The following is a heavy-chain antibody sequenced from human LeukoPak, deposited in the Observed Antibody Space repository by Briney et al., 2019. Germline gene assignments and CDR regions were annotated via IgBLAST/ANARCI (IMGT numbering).Heavy chain of an antibody. J-gene: IGHJ4*02. Sequence: ASVKVSCKASGYTLTSYAMNWVRQAPGQGLEWMGWISAYNGNTNYAQKLQGRVTMATDTSTSTAYMELRSLRSDDTAVYYCARDSPPGENYYGSGSYSGGDDYWGQGTLVTVSS. CDR2: ISAYNGNT. D-gene: IGHD3-10*01. CDR3: ARDSPPGENYYGSGSYSGGDDY. V-gene: IGHV1-18*01. CDR1: GYTLTSYA.